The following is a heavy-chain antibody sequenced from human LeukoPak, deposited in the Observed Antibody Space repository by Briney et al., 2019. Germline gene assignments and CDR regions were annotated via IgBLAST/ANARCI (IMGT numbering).Heavy chain of an antibody. CDR3: AREGHYDSSGYYIGH. V-gene: IGHV4-38-2*02. D-gene: IGHD3-22*01. CDR1: GYSISSGYY. J-gene: IGHJ1*01. CDR2: IYHSGST. Sequence: SETLSLTCTVSGYSISSGYYWGWIRQPPGKGLEWIGSIYHSGSTYYNPSLKNRVTISVDTSKNQFSLKLSSVTAADTAVYYCAREGHYDSSGYYIGHWGQGTLVTVS.